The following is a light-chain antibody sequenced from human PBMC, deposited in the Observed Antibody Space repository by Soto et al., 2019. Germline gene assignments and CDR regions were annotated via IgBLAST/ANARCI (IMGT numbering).Light chain of an antibody. CDR1: QSVGNY. J-gene: IGKJ1*01. CDR3: QQYGSSWT. Sequence: EFVLTQSPAILSLSPGEGATLSCRASQSVGNYLAWYQQKPGQAPRLLIYDASNRATGIPARFSGSGYGTDFTLTISSLEPEDFAIYYCQQYGSSWTFGQGTKVEIK. CDR2: DAS. V-gene: IGKV3-11*01.